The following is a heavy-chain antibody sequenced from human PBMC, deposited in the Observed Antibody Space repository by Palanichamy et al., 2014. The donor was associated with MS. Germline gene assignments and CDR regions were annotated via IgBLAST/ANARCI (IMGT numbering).Heavy chain of an antibody. CDR1: GYTFTNYY. CDR3: ARDRCCNGGDCYCPPEAGAMDV. D-gene: IGHD2-21*02. V-gene: IGHV1-46*01. J-gene: IGHJ6*02. CDR2: INPNGGST. Sequence: QVQLMQSGAEVRKPGGSVKISCKTSGYTFTNYYMHWVRQAPGQGLEWMGIINPNGGSTDYAQKFQGKITMTRDTSTSTLYMELSSLRSEDTAVYYCARDRCCNGGDCYCPPEAGAMDVWGQGTTVAVSS.